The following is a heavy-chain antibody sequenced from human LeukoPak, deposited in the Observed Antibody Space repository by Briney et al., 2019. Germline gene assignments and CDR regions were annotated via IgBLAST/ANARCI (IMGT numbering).Heavy chain of an antibody. Sequence: GRSLRLSCAASGFTFSSSGMHWVRQAPGKGLEWVAVIWYDGSNKYYADSVKGRFTISRDNSKNTLYLQMNSLRAEDTAVYYCARDLEYYDILTGYYGMDVWGQGTTVTVSS. CDR1: GFTFSSSG. J-gene: IGHJ6*02. V-gene: IGHV3-33*08. CDR2: IWYDGSNK. CDR3: ARDLEYYDILTGYYGMDV. D-gene: IGHD3-9*01.